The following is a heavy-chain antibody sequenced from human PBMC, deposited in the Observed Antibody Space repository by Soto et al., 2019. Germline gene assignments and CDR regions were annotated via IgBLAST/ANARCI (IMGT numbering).Heavy chain of an antibody. Sequence: SETLSLTCTVSGGSISSYYWTWIRQPPGKGLEWIGYIYYSGSTNHNPSLKSRVTISVDTSKNQFSLKLSSVTAADTAVYYCARLNYYGSGSSLDAFDIWGQGTMVTVSS. J-gene: IGHJ3*02. CDR1: GGSISSYY. CDR3: ARLNYYGSGSSLDAFDI. D-gene: IGHD3-10*01. V-gene: IGHV4-59*01. CDR2: IYYSGST.